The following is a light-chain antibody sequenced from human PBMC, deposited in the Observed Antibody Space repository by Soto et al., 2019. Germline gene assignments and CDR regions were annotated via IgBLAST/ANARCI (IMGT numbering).Light chain of an antibody. CDR3: DTWVSNPYV. Sequence: QSVLTQSSSASASLGSSVKLTCTLSSGHSTYIIAWHQQQPGKAPRYLMKLEGSGSYNKGSGVPDRFSGSSSGADRYLTISNLQFEYQSDYYCDTWVSNPYVFGTGTKVTVL. CDR2: LEGSGSY. V-gene: IGLV4-60*02. J-gene: IGLJ1*01. CDR1: SGHSTYI.